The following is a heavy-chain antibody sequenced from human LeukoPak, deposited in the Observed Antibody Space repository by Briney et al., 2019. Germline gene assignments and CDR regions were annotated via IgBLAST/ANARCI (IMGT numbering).Heavy chain of an antibody. V-gene: IGHV5-51*01. D-gene: IGHD6-19*01. CDR2: IYPGDSDT. Sequence: GESLKISCNGSGYSFSSYWIGWVRQMPGKGLEWMGIIYPGDSDTRYSPSFQGQVTISADKSISTAYLQWSSLKASDTAMYYCARRKAVAGTTKAYFDYWGQGTLVTVSS. CDR3: ARRKAVAGTTKAYFDY. J-gene: IGHJ4*02. CDR1: GYSFSSYW.